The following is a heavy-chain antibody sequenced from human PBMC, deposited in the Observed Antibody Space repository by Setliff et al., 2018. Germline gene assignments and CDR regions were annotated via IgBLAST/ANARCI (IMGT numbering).Heavy chain of an antibody. CDR2: IFYSGTT. CDR1: GGSIGRSSHY. CDR3: ALSSSWFKDFQH. J-gene: IGHJ1*01. V-gene: IGHV4-39*07. Sequence: LSLTCIVSGGSIGRSSHYWDWIRQPPGKGLEWIGSIFYSGTTYYSSALKSRVTIYVDTSKNQFSLKVSSVTAADTAIYYCALSSSWFKDFQHWGQGTLVTVSS. D-gene: IGHD6-13*01.